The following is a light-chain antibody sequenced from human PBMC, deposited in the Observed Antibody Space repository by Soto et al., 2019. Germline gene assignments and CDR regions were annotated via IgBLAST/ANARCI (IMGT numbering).Light chain of an antibody. V-gene: IGKV1-27*01. Sequence: DIQMTQSPSSLSASVGDRVTITCRASQGVKYYLAWYQQKPGKPPKVLIYGTSTLQSGVPSRFSGSGSGTDFTLTISRLQHEYVATYCCQKYNRAPFTFGPGTKVEIK. CDR3: QKYNRAPFT. CDR2: GTS. J-gene: IGKJ3*01. CDR1: QGVKYY.